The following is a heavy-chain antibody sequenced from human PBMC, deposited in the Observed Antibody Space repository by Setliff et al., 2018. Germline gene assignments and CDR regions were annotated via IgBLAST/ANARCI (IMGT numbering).Heavy chain of an antibody. CDR1: GYSFTVFG. Sequence: GASVKVSCKTSGYSFTVFGISWVRQAPGQGLEWMGWINPNAGNINYIQKFQGRVTMTRDTSISTAYMELRRLKSDDTAVYYCARGEHIVSGDFYHYIDVWGKGTTVTVSS. CDR2: INPNAGNI. CDR3: ARGEHIVSGDFYHYIDV. J-gene: IGHJ6*03. D-gene: IGHD2-15*01. V-gene: IGHV1-2*02.